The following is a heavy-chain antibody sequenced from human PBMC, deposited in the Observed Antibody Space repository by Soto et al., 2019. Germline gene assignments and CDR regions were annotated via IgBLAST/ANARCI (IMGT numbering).Heavy chain of an antibody. V-gene: IGHV3-30*18. Sequence: QVQLVASGGGVVQPGGYLRLSCAASGFTLRRHGMHWVRQAPGKGLEWLTIISYDGFQKFYTASVKGRFTITRDNSKNMVFLQIKSLRVEDTAVYYCANDDWNDVPATNGFELWRQGTMVTVSS. D-gene: IGHD1-1*01. CDR2: ISYDGFQK. CDR1: GFTLRRHG. CDR3: ANDDWNDVPATNGFEL. J-gene: IGHJ3*01.